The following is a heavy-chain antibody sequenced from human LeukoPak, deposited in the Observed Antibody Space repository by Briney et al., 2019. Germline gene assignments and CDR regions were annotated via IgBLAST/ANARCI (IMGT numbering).Heavy chain of an antibody. V-gene: IGHV3-48*03. D-gene: IGHD3-10*01. CDR3: ARGNFYSGSGSSPLDY. CDR1: GFTFSSYE. J-gene: IGHJ4*02. CDR2: IGSSGTIT. Sequence: GGSLRLSCAVSGFTFSSYEMNWVRQAPGKGLEWVSYIGSSGTITYYADSVKGRFTISRDNAKNTLFLQMNSLRAEDTAVYYCARGNFYSGSGSSPLDYWGQGTLVTVSS.